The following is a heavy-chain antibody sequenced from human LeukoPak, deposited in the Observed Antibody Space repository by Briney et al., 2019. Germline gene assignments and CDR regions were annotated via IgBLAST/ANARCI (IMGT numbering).Heavy chain of an antibody. V-gene: IGHV1-8*01. D-gene: IGHD6-13*01. Sequence: ASVKVSCKASGYTFTSYDINWVRQATGQGLEWMGWMNPNSGNTGYAQKFQGRVTMTRNTSISTAYMELSSLRSEDTAVYYCARGHIAAAGLDYWGQGTLVTVSS. CDR1: GYTFTSYD. J-gene: IGHJ4*02. CDR2: MNPNSGNT. CDR3: ARGHIAAAGLDY.